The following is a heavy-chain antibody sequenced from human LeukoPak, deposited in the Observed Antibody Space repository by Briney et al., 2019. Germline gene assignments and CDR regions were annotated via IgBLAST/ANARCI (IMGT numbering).Heavy chain of an antibody. CDR2: ISYDGSHK. CDR3: ARDRAADY. CDR1: GFTFSAYF. D-gene: IGHD2-15*01. Sequence: GSLRLSCAASGFTFSAYFMHWVRPGPGQGVEWVAVISYDGSHKYYADSVKGRFTISRDNSNDTLNLQMSSLRAEDTAVYYCARDRAADYWGQGTLVTVSS. V-gene: IGHV3-30*15. J-gene: IGHJ4*02.